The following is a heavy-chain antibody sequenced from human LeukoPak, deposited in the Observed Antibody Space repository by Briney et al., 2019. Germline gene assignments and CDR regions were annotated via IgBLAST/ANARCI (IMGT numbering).Heavy chain of an antibody. CDR3: ATGWGGFDY. CDR1: GFTFSSYE. V-gene: IGHV3-48*03. CDR2: ISSSGSTI. Sequence: GGSLRLSCAASGFTFSSYEMNWVRQAPGKGLEWVSYISSSGSTIYYADSVKGRFTISRDNAKNSLYLQMNSLKTEDTAVYFCATGWGGFDYWGQGTLVTVSS. D-gene: IGHD3-10*01. J-gene: IGHJ4*02.